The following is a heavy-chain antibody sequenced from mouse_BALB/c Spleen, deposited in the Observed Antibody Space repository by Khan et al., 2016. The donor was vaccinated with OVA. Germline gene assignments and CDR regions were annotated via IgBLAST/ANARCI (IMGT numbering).Heavy chain of an antibody. J-gene: IGHJ3*01. Sequence: QVQLKDSGAELAKPGASVKMSCKASGYTFTKYWMHWVKQRPGQGLEWIGYINPSTGYTEYNQKFKDKATLTADKSSSTAYMQLSSLTSEDSAVYYCVNHGSSSAWFTYWGQGTLVTVSA. D-gene: IGHD1-1*01. CDR2: INPSTGYT. CDR3: VNHGSSSAWFTY. CDR1: GYTFTKYW. V-gene: IGHV1-7*01.